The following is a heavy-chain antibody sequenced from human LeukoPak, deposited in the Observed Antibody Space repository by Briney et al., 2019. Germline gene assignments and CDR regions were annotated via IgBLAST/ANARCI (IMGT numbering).Heavy chain of an antibody. CDR1: GFTFSSFD. Sequence: GGFLRLSCAASGFTFSSFDMHWVRQAPGKGLEWVSFISSDGSNKDYADSVKGRFTTSRDNPKNTLYLQMNSLRVEDTAVYYCAKDGPRIDYYDSSGYGYWGQGTLVTVSS. V-gene: IGHV3-30*02. D-gene: IGHD3-22*01. J-gene: IGHJ4*02. CDR3: AKDGPRIDYYDSSGYGY. CDR2: ISSDGSNK.